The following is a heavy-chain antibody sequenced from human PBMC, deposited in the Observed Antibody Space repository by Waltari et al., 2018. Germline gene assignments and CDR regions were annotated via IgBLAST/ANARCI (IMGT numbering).Heavy chain of an antibody. CDR3: ARDHGDRYSSSSMVYYYYGMDV. CDR2: INPSGGST. J-gene: IGHJ6*02. CDR1: GYTFTSYY. Sequence: QVQLVQSGAEVKKPGASVKVSCKASGYTFTSYYMHWVRQSPGQGLEWMGIINPSGGSTRYAQKFQGRCTMTRDTSTSTVYMELSSLRSEDTAVYYCARDHGDRYSSSSMVYYYYGMDVWGQGTTVTVSS. V-gene: IGHV1-46*01. D-gene: IGHD6-6*01.